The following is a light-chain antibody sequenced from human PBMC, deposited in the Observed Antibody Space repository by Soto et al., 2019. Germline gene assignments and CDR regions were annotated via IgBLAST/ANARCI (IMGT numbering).Light chain of an antibody. CDR3: QQSHSIPYT. J-gene: IGKJ2*01. CDR1: QTISSY. CDR2: AAS. Sequence: DIQMTQSPSSLSASVGDRVTITCRASQTISSYLNWYQQKPGKAPKLLIYAASSLQSGVPSRFSGSGSGTDFTLTISSLQPEDFATYYCQQSHSIPYTFDQGTKLEIK. V-gene: IGKV1-39*01.